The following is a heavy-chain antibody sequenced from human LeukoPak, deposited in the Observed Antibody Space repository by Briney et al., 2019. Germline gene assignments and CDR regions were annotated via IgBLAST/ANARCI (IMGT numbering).Heavy chain of an antibody. Sequence: PGGSLRHSCAASGFTFSSYGMNWVRQAPGKGLEWVSGISGSGGTTYYADSVKGRFTISRDNSKNSLSLQVSSLRAEDTAVYYCAKTNGYYSDWGQGTLVTVSS. D-gene: IGHD3-22*01. CDR3: AKTNGYYSD. CDR1: GFTFSSYG. V-gene: IGHV3-23*01. J-gene: IGHJ4*02. CDR2: ISGSGGTT.